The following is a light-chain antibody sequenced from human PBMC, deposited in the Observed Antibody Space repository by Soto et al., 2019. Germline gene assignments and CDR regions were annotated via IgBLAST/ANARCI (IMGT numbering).Light chain of an antibody. CDR1: SSNIGAGYD. J-gene: IGLJ2*01. CDR2: INR. V-gene: IGLV1-40*01. Sequence: QSVLTQPPSVSGAPGQRVTISCTGSSSNIGAGYDVHWYQQLPGTAPKLLIYINRNRPSGVPDRVSGSKSGTSASLAITGLQAEDEADYYCQSYDSSLSQVVFGGGTKLTVL. CDR3: QSYDSSLSQVV.